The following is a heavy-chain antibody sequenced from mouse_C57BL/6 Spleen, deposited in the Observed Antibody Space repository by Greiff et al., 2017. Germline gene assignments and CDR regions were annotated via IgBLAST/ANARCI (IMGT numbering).Heavy chain of an antibody. Sequence: VKLQQPGAELVKPGASVKLSCKASGYTFTSYWMQWVKQRPGQGLEWIGEIDPSDSYTNYNQKFKGKATLTVDTSSSTAYMQLSSLTSEDSAVYYCARRYYGSSYLAYWGQGTLVTVSA. CDR3: ARRYYGSSYLAY. D-gene: IGHD1-1*01. CDR1: GYTFTSYW. V-gene: IGHV1-50*01. J-gene: IGHJ3*01. CDR2: IDPSDSYT.